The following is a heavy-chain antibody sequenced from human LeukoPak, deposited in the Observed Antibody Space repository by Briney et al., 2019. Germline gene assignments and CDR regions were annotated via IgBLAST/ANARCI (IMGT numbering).Heavy chain of an antibody. CDR3: ARAIGFWSGYYSWRDAFDI. D-gene: IGHD3-3*01. CDR2: INHSGST. V-gene: IGHV4-34*01. J-gene: IGHJ3*02. CDR1: GGSFSGYY. Sequence: SETLSPTCAVYGGSFSGYYWSWIRQPPGKGLEWIGEINHSGSTNYNPSLKSRVTISVDTSKNQFSLKLSSVTAADTAVYYCARAIGFWSGYYSWRDAFDIWGQGTMVTVSS.